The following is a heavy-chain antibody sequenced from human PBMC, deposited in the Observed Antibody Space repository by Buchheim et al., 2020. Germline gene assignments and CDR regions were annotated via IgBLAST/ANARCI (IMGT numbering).Heavy chain of an antibody. V-gene: IGHV4-61*01. CDR3: AGGIAAPRNWYFDL. Sequence: QVQLQESGPGLVKPSETLSLTCTVSGGSVSSGSYYWSWIRQPPGKGLEWIGYIYYSGSTNYNPSLKSPVTISVDTSKNQFSLKRSSVAAAATAVYYCAGGIAAPRNWYFDLWGRGTL. D-gene: IGHD6-13*01. CDR2: IYYSGST. CDR1: GGSVSSGSYY. J-gene: IGHJ2*01.